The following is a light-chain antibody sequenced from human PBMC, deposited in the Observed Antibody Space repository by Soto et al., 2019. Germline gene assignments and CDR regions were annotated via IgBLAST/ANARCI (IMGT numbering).Light chain of an antibody. J-gene: IGLJ1*01. CDR2: DVT. CDR1: SSDIGGYNF. V-gene: IGLV2-8*01. CDR3: SSHGGSNNPYV. Sequence: QSALTQPPSASGSPGQSVVISCTGTSSDIGGYNFVSWYQQHPGKAPKLMIYDVTKRPSGVPDRFSGSKSGNTATLIVSGLQAEDEADYYCSSHGGSNNPYVFGPGTKLTVL.